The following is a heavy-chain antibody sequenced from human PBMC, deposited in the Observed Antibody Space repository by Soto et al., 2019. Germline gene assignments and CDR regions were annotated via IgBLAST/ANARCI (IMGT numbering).Heavy chain of an antibody. D-gene: IGHD3-3*01. J-gene: IGHJ6*02. CDR3: ARDRSTDFGLDV. CDR1: GFIISSNN. V-gene: IGHV3-53*01. Sequence: GGSLRLSCAASGFIISSNNMNWVRQAPGKGLEWVSIIYSGDSTSYAGSVKGRFTISRDNSKNTVFLQMNSLRVDDTATYFCARDRSTDFGLDVWGQGTTVAVSS. CDR2: IYSGDST.